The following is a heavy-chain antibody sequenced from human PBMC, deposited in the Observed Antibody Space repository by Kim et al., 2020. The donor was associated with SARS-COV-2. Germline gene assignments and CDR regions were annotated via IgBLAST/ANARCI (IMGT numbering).Heavy chain of an antibody. CDR3: ARRANIKLEPRGYFDY. CDR1: GCSISSSSYY. CDR2: IYYSGST. Sequence: SETLSLTCTVSGCSISSSSYYWGWIRQPPGKGLEWIGSIYYSGSTYYNPSLKSRVTISVDTSKNQFSLKLSSVTAADTAVYYCARRANIKLEPRGYFDYWGQGTLVTVSS. J-gene: IGHJ4*02. D-gene: IGHD1-1*01. V-gene: IGHV4-39*01.